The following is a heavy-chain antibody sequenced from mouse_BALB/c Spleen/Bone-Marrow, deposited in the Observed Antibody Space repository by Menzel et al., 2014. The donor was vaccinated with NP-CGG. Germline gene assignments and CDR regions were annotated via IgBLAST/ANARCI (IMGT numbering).Heavy chain of an antibody. CDR3: TRDLYDGYSYYAMDY. CDR2: ITSVGVYT. Sequence: EVQVVESGGGLVKPGGSLKLSCAASGFTFSSYTMSWVRQTPEKRLEWVATITSVGVYTYYPDSVKGRFTISRDNAKNTLYLQMSSLKSEDTAMYYCTRDLYDGYSYYAMDYWGQGTSVTLSS. D-gene: IGHD2-3*01. V-gene: IGHV5-6-4*01. J-gene: IGHJ4*01. CDR1: GFTFSSYT.